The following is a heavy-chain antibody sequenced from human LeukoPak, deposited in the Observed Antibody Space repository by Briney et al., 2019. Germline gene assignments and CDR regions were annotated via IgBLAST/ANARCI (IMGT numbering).Heavy chain of an antibody. CDR3: ARAIVGATTAGYYFDY. CDR1: GFTFSSYG. CDR2: ISGSGGST. V-gene: IGHV3-23*01. Sequence: GGPLRLSCAASGFTFSSYGMSWVRQAPGKGLEWVSAISGSGGSTYYADSVKGRFTISRDNSKNTLYLQMNSLRAEDTAVYYCARAIVGATTAGYYFDYWGQGTLVTVSS. J-gene: IGHJ4*02. D-gene: IGHD1-26*01.